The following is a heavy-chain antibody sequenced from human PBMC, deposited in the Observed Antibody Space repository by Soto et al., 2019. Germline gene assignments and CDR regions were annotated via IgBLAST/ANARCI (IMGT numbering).Heavy chain of an antibody. D-gene: IGHD6-6*01. CDR1: GGSISSYY. J-gene: IGHJ4*02. Sequence: SETLSLTCTVSGGSISSYYWSWVRQPPGKGLEWIGYIYYSGSTNYNPSLKSGVTISVDTSKNQFSLKLASVSAADTAVYYCASYSSSSFDYWGQGTLVTVSS. CDR3: ASYSSSSFDY. CDR2: IYYSGST. V-gene: IGHV4-59*01.